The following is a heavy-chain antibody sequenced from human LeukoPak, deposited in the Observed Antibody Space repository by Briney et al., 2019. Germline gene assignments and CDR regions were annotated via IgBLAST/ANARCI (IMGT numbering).Heavy chain of an antibody. CDR3: ATEGTIGAFDI. CDR1: GYTLTELS. Sequence: ASVKVSCKVSGYTLTELSMHWVRQAPGKGLEWMGGFDPEDGETIYAQKFQGRVTVTEDTSTDTAYMELSSLRSEDTAVYYCATEGTIGAFDIWGQGTMVTVSS. J-gene: IGHJ3*02. V-gene: IGHV1-24*01. D-gene: IGHD1-14*01. CDR2: FDPEDGET.